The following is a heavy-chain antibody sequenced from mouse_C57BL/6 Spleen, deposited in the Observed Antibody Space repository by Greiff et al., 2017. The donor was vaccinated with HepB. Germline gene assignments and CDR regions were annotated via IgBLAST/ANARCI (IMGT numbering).Heavy chain of an antibody. D-gene: IGHD2-1*01. CDR1: GYSITSGYY. V-gene: IGHV3-6*01. CDR2: ISYDGSN. CDR3: ARGLLWGTFAY. Sequence: EVQLQESGPGLVKPSQSLSLTCSVTGYSITSGYYWNWIRQFPGNKLEWMGYISYDGSNNYNPSLKNRISITRDTSKNQFFLKLNSVTTEDTATYYCARGLLWGTFAYWGQGTLVTVSA. J-gene: IGHJ3*01.